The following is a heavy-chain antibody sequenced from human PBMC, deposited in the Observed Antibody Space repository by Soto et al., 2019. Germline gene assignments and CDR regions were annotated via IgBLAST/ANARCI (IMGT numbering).Heavy chain of an antibody. CDR1: AYSFTTYH. J-gene: IGHJ5*02. Sequence: QVQLVQSGAEVKKPGASVTLSCKASAYSFTTYHIHWVRQAPGQGLEWMGLINPDAGATNYAQRFQGRLRLTRDTSTNTVYMELRSLRSDDTAVYFCARGDIVLVPASEGNWFDPWGQGTLVTVSS. CDR3: ARGDIVLVPASEGNWFDP. D-gene: IGHD2-2*01. V-gene: IGHV1-46*01. CDR2: INPDAGAT.